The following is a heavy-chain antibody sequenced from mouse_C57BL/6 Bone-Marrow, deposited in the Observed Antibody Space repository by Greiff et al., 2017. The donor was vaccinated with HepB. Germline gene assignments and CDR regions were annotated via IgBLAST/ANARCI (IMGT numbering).Heavy chain of an antibody. V-gene: IGHV1-26*01. CDR1: GYTFTDYY. J-gene: IGHJ4*01. Sequence: EVKLQQSGPELVKPGASVKISCKASGYTFTDYYMNWVKQSHGKSLEWIGDINPNNGGTSYNQKFKGKATLTVDKSSSTAYMELRSLTSEDSAVYYCAGTGSAMDYWGQGTSVTVSS. D-gene: IGHD4-1*01. CDR2: INPNNGGT. CDR3: AGTGSAMDY.